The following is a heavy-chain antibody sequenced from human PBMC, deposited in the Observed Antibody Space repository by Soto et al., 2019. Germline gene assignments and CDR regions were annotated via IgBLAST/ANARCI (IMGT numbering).Heavy chain of an antibody. V-gene: IGHV3-49*03. CDR1: GFTFGDYA. J-gene: IGHJ4*02. CDR3: TRGQNDFWSGYWTYSFDY. Sequence: GGSLRLSCTASGFTFGDYAMSWFRQAPGKGLEWVGFIRSKAYGGTTEYAASVKGRFTISRDDSKSIAYLQMNSLKTEDTAVYYCTRGQNDFWSGYWTYSFDYWGQGTLVTVS. CDR2: IRSKAYGGTT. D-gene: IGHD3-3*01.